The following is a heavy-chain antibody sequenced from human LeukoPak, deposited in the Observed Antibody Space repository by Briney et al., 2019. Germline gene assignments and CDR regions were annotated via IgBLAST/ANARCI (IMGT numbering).Heavy chain of an antibody. CDR2: TNPNTGNT. Sequence: ASVKVSCKASGYTFGTYDINWGRQATGQGLERMGWTNPNTGNTGYAQKFQGRVTISSNSAITTAYLELSSLRSEDTAVYFCARVLGGGNSIHFDYWGQGTLVTVPS. J-gene: IGHJ4*02. CDR3: ARVLGGGNSIHFDY. CDR1: GYTFGTYD. V-gene: IGHV1-8*03. D-gene: IGHD4-23*01.